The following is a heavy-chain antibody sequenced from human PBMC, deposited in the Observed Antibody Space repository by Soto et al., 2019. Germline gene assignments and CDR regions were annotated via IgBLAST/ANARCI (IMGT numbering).Heavy chain of an antibody. CDR2: ISSSSSTI. CDR3: ARDYLRRDGYKAYYYYGMDV. Sequence: EVQLVESGGGLVQPGGSLRLSCAASGFTFSSYSMNWVRQAPGKGLEWVSYISSSSSTIYYADSVKGRFTISRDNAKNSLYLQMNSLRDEDTAVYYCARDYLRRDGYKAYYYYGMDVWGQGTTVTVSS. CDR1: GFTFSSYS. V-gene: IGHV3-48*02. D-gene: IGHD5-12*01. J-gene: IGHJ6*02.